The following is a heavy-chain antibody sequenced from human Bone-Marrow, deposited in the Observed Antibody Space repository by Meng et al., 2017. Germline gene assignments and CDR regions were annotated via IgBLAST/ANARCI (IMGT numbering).Heavy chain of an antibody. D-gene: IGHD6-19*01. CDR2: INTNTGNP. CDR1: GYTFISYS. CDR3: ASLSWGVTGNDY. Sequence: VHRVKSWSELKKPGASGNISCKASGYTFISYSMNWVRQVPGQGLEWMGWINTNTGNPTYARGFAGRFVFSLDTSVSTEYLKISSLKAKDTAMYYCASLSWGVTGNDYWGQGTLVTVSS. V-gene: IGHV7-4-1*02. J-gene: IGHJ4*02.